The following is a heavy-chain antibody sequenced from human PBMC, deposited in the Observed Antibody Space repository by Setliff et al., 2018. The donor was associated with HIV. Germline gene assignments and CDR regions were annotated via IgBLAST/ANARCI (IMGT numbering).Heavy chain of an antibody. Sequence: ASVKVSCKASGFPFSNYAIRWVRQAPGQRREWMGRINPNSRGTNYAQKFRGRVTMTRDTSISTAYMELSSLTSEDTAVYYCARGKGVGGVVITGGLDVWGKGTTVTVSS. CDR2: INPNSRGT. J-gene: IGHJ6*04. CDR1: GFPFSNYA. V-gene: IGHV1-2*06. D-gene: IGHD3-10*01. CDR3: ARGKGVGGVVITGGLDV.